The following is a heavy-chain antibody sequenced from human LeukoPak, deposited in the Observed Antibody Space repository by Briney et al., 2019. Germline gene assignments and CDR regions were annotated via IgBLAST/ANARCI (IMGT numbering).Heavy chain of an antibody. CDR3: ARGSMVRGVPPDDY. Sequence: ASVKVSCKASGYTFASYGISWVRQAPGQGLEWMGWVSAYNGNTNYAQKLQGRVTMTTDTSTSTAYMELRSLRSDDTAVYYCARGSMVRGVPPDDYWGQGTLVTVSS. J-gene: IGHJ4*02. CDR2: VSAYNGNT. V-gene: IGHV1-18*04. CDR1: GYTFASYG. D-gene: IGHD3-10*01.